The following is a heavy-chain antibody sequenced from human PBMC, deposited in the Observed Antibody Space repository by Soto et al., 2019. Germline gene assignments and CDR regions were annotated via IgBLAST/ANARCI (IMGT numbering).Heavy chain of an antibody. J-gene: IGHJ4*02. D-gene: IGHD2-21*02. CDR3: ARRKVRCCGDCSLHDY. Sequence: QVQLVQSGAEVKTPGSSVKVSCKASGGTFSSYAISWVRQAPGQGLEWMGGIIPIFGTANYAQKFQGRVTITADESTSTADMELSSLRSEGTAVYYCARRKVRCCGDCSLHDYWGQGTMVTVSS. V-gene: IGHV1-69*01. CDR2: IIPIFGTA. CDR1: GGTFSSYA.